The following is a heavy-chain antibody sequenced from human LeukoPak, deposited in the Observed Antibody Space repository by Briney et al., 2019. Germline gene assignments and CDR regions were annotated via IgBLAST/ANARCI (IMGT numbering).Heavy chain of an antibody. CDR1: GFTFDDYG. CDR3: ARVGRLSSTAYMAV. CDR2: INWNGGST. J-gene: IGHJ6*03. Sequence: GGSLRLSCAASGFTFDDYGMSWVRQAPGEGLEWVSGINWNGGSTGYADSVKGRFTISRDNAKNSLYLQMNSLRAEDTALYHCARVGRLSSTAYMAVWGKGTTVTISS. V-gene: IGHV3-20*01. D-gene: IGHD3-10*02.